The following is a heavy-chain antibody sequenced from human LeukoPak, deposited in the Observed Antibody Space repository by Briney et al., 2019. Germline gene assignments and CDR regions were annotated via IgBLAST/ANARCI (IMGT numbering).Heavy chain of an antibody. CDR1: GGSISSYY. V-gene: IGHV4-59*08. CDR3: AKMDGSDSRYDGIDY. D-gene: IGHD6-13*01. Sequence: KPSETLSLTCTVSGGSISSYYWSWIRQPPGKGLEWIGYIYYSGSTYYNPSLKSRVTISVDTSKNQFSLKLSSVTAADTAVYYCAKMDGSDSRYDGIDYWGQGTLVTVSS. CDR2: IYYSGST. J-gene: IGHJ4*02.